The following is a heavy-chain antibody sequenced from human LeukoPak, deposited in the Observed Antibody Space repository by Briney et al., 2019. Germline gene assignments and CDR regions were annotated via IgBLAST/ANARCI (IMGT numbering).Heavy chain of an antibody. D-gene: IGHD4-17*01. Sequence: SETLSLTCTVSGDSITGYYWGWIRQPPGKGLEWIGNIYYTGNTYYNASLKSRVTISVDTSKNQFSLKVISMTAADTAVYYCAREPEYKVTRVTTTINWFDPWGQGTLVTVSS. CDR3: AREPEYKVTRVTTTINWFDP. CDR2: IYYTGNT. J-gene: IGHJ5*02. V-gene: IGHV4-38-2*02. CDR1: GDSITGYY.